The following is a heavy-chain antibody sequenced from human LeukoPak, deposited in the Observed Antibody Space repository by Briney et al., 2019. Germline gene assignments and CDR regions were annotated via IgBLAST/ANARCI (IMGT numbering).Heavy chain of an antibody. Sequence: GGSLRLSCAASGFTFDDYAMHWVRQAPGKGLEWVAGINWNSVSAVYADSLKGRLTISRDNAKNSLFLQMNSPKTEDTAFYYCAKGARSSSGYTTDWGQGILVTVSS. CDR3: AKGARSSSGYTTD. D-gene: IGHD3-22*01. CDR2: INWNSVSA. J-gene: IGHJ4*02. V-gene: IGHV3-9*01. CDR1: GFTFDDYA.